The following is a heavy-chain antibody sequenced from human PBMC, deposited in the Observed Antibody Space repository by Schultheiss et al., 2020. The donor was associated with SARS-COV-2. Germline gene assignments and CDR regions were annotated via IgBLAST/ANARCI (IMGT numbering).Heavy chain of an antibody. CDR3: AKDDSGYSYGSFDY. D-gene: IGHD5-18*01. V-gene: IGHV3-23*01. CDR2: ISGSGGST. J-gene: IGHJ4*02. CDR1: GFTFSSYW. Sequence: GGSLRLSCAASGFTFSSYWMHWVRQAPGKGLVWVSAISGSGGSTYYADSVKGRFTISRDNAKNSLYLQMNSLRAEDTAVYYCAKDDSGYSYGSFDYWGQGTLVTVSS.